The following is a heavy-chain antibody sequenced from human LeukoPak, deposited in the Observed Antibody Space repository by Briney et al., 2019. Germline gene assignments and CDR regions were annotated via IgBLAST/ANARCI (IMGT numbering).Heavy chain of an antibody. J-gene: IGHJ3*02. D-gene: IGHD6-19*01. Sequence: TGGSLRLSCAASGFTFSSHGMHWVRQAPGKGLEWVAVIWYDGSNKFYADSVRGRFAISRDNSKNTLYVQMYSLRAEDTAVYYCARGRGSGWYDAFDIWGQGTMVTVSS. CDR3: ARGRGSGWYDAFDI. CDR2: IWYDGSNK. CDR1: GFTFSSHG. V-gene: IGHV3-33*01.